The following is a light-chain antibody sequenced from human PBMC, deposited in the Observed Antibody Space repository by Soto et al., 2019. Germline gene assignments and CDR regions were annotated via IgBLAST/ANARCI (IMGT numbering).Light chain of an antibody. Sequence: ESVLTQAAGTLSLSPGERATLSCRASQSVNSVYLAWYQQKPGQAPRLLIYGASSRATGIPDRFSGSGSGTDFTLTISRLDPEDFAVYFCQQYDSSPRTFGQGTKVDIK. CDR1: QSVNSVY. J-gene: IGKJ1*01. CDR3: QQYDSSPRT. CDR2: GAS. V-gene: IGKV3-20*01.